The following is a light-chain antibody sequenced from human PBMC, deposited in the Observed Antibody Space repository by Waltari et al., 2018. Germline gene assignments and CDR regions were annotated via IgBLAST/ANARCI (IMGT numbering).Light chain of an antibody. CDR3: QQYDSYWT. CDR1: QDISNY. CDR2: KAS. Sequence: DIQMTQSPSSLSASVGDRVTITCQASQDISNYLNWYQQKPGKAPKLLIFKASNLESGVPSRFSGSGSGTEFTLTISSLQPDDFATYHCQQYDSYWTFGQGTKVEIK. J-gene: IGKJ1*01. V-gene: IGKV1-5*03.